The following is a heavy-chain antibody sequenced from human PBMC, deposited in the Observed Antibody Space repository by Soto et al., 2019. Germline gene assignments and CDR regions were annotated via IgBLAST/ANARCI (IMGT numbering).Heavy chain of an antibody. CDR3: AAQEVIAAEEHGMDV. J-gene: IGHJ6*02. Sequence: QMQLVQSGPEVKKPGTSVKVSCKASGFTFTSSAVQWVRQARGQRLEWIGWIVVGSGNTNYAQKFQERVTITRDMSTSTAYMELSSLRSEDTAVYYCAAQEVIAAEEHGMDVWGQGTTVTVSS. CDR1: GFTFTSSA. V-gene: IGHV1-58*01. D-gene: IGHD6-13*01. CDR2: IVVGSGNT.